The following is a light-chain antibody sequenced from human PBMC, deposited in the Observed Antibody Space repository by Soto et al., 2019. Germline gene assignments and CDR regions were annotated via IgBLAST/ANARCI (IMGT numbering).Light chain of an antibody. CDR2: RNN. CDR3: AAWNDGMSGFV. J-gene: IGLJ1*01. CDR1: SSDIGSNA. Sequence: QSVLTQPPSTSRTPGQRVTISCSGSSSDIGSNAVYWYQQLPGTAPKLLIYRNNQRPSGVPDRFSGTKSGTSASLAISGLRSEDEADYYCAAWNDGMSGFVFGTGTKVTAL. V-gene: IGLV1-47*01.